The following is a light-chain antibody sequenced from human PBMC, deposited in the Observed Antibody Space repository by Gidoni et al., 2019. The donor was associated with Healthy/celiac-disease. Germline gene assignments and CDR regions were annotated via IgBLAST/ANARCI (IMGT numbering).Light chain of an antibody. CDR2: GKN. CDR1: SLRSYY. CDR3: NSRDSSGNHVV. J-gene: IGLJ2*01. V-gene: IGLV3-19*01. Sequence: SSELTQDPAVSVALGQTVRITCQGDSLRSYYASWYQQKPGQAPVLVIYGKNNRPSGIPDRFSGSSSGTTASLTITWAQAEDEADYYCNSRDSSGNHVVFGGGTKLTVL.